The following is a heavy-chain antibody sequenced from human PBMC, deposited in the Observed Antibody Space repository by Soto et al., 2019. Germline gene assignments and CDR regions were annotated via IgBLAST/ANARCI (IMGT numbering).Heavy chain of an antibody. J-gene: IGHJ4*02. Sequence: QVQLVESGGGVVQPGRSLRLSCAASGFTFSSYGMHWVRQAPGKGLEWVAVISYDGSNKYYADSVKGRFTISRDNSKXXXXXXXXXXXXXXXXXXXXAKLTVIDYWGQGTLVTVSS. V-gene: IGHV3-30*03. CDR3: AKLTVIDY. D-gene: IGHD4-4*01. CDR1: GFTFSSYG. CDR2: ISYDGSNK.